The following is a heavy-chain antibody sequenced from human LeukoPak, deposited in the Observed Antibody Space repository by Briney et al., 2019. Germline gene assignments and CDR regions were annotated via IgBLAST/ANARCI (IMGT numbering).Heavy chain of an antibody. D-gene: IGHD3-3*01. CDR3: AREGKSYYDFWSGYYVGYFDY. CDR2: INHSGST. Sequence: SETLSLTCAVYGGSFSGYYWSWIRQPPGRGLEWIGEINHSGSTNYNPSLKSRVTISVDTSKNQFSLKLSSVTAADTAVYYCAREGKSYYDFWSGYYVGYFDYWGQGTLVTVSS. J-gene: IGHJ4*02. V-gene: IGHV4-34*01. CDR1: GGSFSGYY.